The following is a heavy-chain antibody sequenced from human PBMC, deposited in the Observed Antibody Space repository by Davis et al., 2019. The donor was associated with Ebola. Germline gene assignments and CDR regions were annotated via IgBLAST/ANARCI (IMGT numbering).Heavy chain of an antibody. D-gene: IGHD3-22*01. J-gene: IGHJ4*02. CDR2: INNDGSWT. V-gene: IGHV3-74*01. CDR3: ARDAIEGPTLFDL. Sequence: HTGGSLRLSCVASGFTFNNYWMHWVRQAPGKGPMWVSRINNDGSWTSYADSVKGRFTISRDNTKSTLFLQMTGLRVDDTAVYYCARDAIEGPTLFDLWGQGTLVTVSS. CDR1: GFTFNNYW.